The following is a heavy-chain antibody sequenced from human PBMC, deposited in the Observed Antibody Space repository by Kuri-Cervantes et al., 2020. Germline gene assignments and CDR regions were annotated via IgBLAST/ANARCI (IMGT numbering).Heavy chain of an antibody. Sequence: SETLSLTCTVSGGSVSSGSYYWSWIRQPPGKGLEWIGYIYYSGSTNYNPSLKSRVTISVDTSKNQCSLKLSSVTAADTAVYYCARSGGSPKNYYYYMDVWGKGTTVTVSS. CDR2: IYYSGST. D-gene: IGHD2-15*01. J-gene: IGHJ6*03. CDR3: ARSGGSPKNYYYYMDV. V-gene: IGHV4-61*01. CDR1: GGSVSSGSYY.